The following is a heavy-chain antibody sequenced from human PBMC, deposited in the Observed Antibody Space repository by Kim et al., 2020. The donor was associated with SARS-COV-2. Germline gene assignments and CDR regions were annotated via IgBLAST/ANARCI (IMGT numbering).Heavy chain of an antibody. J-gene: IGHJ1*01. CDR1: GDSVSSNSAA. CDR2: TYYRSKWYN. V-gene: IGHV6-1*01. CDR3: ARDPTSGSSSWYGVYFQH. Sequence: SQTLSLTCAISGDSVSSNSAAWNWIRQSPSRGLEWLGRTYYRSKWYNDYAVSVKSRITINPDTSKNQFSLQLNSVTPEDTAVYYCARDPTSGSSSWYGVYFQHWGQGTLVTVSS. D-gene: IGHD6-13*01.